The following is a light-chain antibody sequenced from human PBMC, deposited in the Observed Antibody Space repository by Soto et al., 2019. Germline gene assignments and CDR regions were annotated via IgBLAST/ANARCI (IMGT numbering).Light chain of an antibody. CDR3: QQTYNTPWT. CDR1: PSISTY. J-gene: IGKJ1*01. Sequence: DIQMTQSPASLSASVGDRVTITCRASPSISTYLNWYHQKPGKAPKLLIYAASSLQSGVPSRFSGSGSGTDFALTISSLPPEDFATYYCQQTYNTPWTFGQGTKVEIE. V-gene: IGKV1-39*01. CDR2: AAS.